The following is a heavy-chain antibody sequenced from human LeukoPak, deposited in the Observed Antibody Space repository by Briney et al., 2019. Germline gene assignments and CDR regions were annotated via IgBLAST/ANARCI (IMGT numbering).Heavy chain of an antibody. CDR3: ARDFTNIRGGGYFDN. CDR2: IWFDGGKI. CDR1: GLPFSSYV. D-gene: IGHD2-15*01. Sequence: GGSLRLSCAASGLPFSSYVMHWLRQAPGKGLEWVAVIWFDGGKIYYADSVKGRFTISRDNPKNTLYLQMNSLRAEDTAVYHCARDFTNIRGGGYFDNWGQGTLVTVSS. J-gene: IGHJ4*02. V-gene: IGHV3-33*01.